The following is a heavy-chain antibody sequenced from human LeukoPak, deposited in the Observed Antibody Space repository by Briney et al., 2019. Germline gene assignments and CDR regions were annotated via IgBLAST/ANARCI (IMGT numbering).Heavy chain of an antibody. J-gene: IGHJ6*02. CDR1: GFTFSTYA. CDR2: ISGSGGDT. V-gene: IGHV3-23*01. D-gene: IGHD3-3*01. CDR3: AKENGRFLEWLSYGMDV. Sequence: GGSLRLSCAASGFTFSTYAMIWVRQAPGKGLEWVSAISGSGGDTYYVDSVKGRFTISRDNSKNTLYLQMNSLRAEDTAVYCCAKENGRFLEWLSYGMDVWGQGTTVTVSS.